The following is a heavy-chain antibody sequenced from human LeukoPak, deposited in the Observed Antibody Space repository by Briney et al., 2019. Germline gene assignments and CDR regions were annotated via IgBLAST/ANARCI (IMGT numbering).Heavy chain of an antibody. CDR1: GFPFSTYT. J-gene: IGHJ4*02. Sequence: GGSPRPSCAAPGFPFSTYTMPWVPQAPSKGLEWVSLISYDGSYKSYADSLKGRFTISRDNSKNTLYLQMNSLRAEDTAVFYCARDSRVASIYWGLGTLVTVSS. V-gene: IGHV3-30*04. CDR2: ISYDGSYK. D-gene: IGHD2-2*01. CDR3: ARDSRVASIY.